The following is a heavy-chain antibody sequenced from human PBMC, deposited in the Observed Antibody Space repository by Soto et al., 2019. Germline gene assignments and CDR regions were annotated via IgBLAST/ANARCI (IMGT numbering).Heavy chain of an antibody. V-gene: IGHV3-21*01. CDR1: GFTFSSYS. J-gene: IGHJ6*02. D-gene: IGHD3-3*01. Sequence: GGSLRLSCAASGFTFSSYSMNWVRKAPGKGLEWVSSISSSSSYIYYADSVKGRFTISRDNAKNSLYLQMNSLRAEDTAVYYCERDGRSYYDFWSGYYTSAGYYYYAVDVWGQGTTVTVSS. CDR2: ISSSSSYI. CDR3: ERDGRSYYDFWSGYYTSAGYYYYAVDV.